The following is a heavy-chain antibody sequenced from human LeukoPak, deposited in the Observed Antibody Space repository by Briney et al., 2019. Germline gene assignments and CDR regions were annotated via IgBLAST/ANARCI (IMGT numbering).Heavy chain of an antibody. CDR2: IYYSGST. V-gene: IGHV4-39*07. J-gene: IGHJ6*03. CDR1: GGSISSSSYY. Sequence: RPSETLSLTCTVPGGSISSSSYYSGWIRQPPGKGLEWIGSIYYSGSTYYNPSLKSRVTISVDKSKNHFSLKLSSVTAADTAVYYCARDPRRPNSYYYYYMDVWGKGTTVTVSS. CDR3: ARDPRRPNSYYYYYMDV.